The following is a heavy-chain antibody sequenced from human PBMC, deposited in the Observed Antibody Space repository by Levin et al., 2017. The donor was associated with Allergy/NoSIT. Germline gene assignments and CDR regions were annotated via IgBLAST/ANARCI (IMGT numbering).Heavy chain of an antibody. CDR1: GFTFTNAW. CDR3: ATGGGNRGLDS. D-gene: IGHD4-23*01. Sequence: GGSLRLSCATSGFTFTNAWMNWVRRAPGKGLEWVGRIKSIPAGGTIDYAAPVRARFTISRDDTKNTLYLQMNSLKTEDTAVYYCATGGGNRGLDSWGQGTLVNVCS. V-gene: IGHV3-15*01. J-gene: IGHJ3*02. CDR2: IKSIPAGGTI.